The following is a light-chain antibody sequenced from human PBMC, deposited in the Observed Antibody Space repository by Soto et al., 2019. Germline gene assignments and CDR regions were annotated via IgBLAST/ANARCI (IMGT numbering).Light chain of an antibody. V-gene: IGKV3-20*01. CDR1: QSVSNNY. CDR3: QQYGSSGT. Sequence: EIVLTQSPGTLSLSPGERATLSGRASQSVSNNYVAWYQQKAGQATRLLIYGASNRATGIPDRFSGSGSGTDFTLTISRLEPEDFAVYYCQQYGSSGTFGQGTKVDNK. CDR2: GAS. J-gene: IGKJ1*01.